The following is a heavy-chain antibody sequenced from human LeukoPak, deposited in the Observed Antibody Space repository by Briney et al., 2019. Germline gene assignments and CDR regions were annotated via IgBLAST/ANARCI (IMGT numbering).Heavy chain of an antibody. CDR1: GFTFSNFG. V-gene: IGHV3-33*01. CDR2: IWSDGSDK. CDR3: ARKRGDCRTTSCYSDY. J-gene: IGHJ4*02. Sequence: GGSLRLSCAASGFTFSNFGMHWVRQAPGKGLEWVAVIWSDGSDKYYVDSVKGRFTISRDNSKSTLYLQMDSLRAEDTAVYYCARKRGDCRTTSCYSDYWGQGSLVTVSS. D-gene: IGHD2-2*02.